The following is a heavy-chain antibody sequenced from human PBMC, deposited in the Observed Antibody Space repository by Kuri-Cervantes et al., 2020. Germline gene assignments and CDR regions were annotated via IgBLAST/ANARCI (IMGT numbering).Heavy chain of an antibody. Sequence: ASVKVSCKASGYTFTSYAMHWVRQAPGQRLEWMGWINAGNGNTKYSQKFQGRVTITRDTSASTAYMELSSLRSEDTAVYYCARDSLSGSSGWYGGPSWFDPWGQGTLVTVSS. CDR2: INAGNGNT. D-gene: IGHD6-19*01. CDR1: GYTFTSYA. V-gene: IGHV1-3*01. CDR3: ARDSLSGSSGWYGGPSWFDP. J-gene: IGHJ5*02.